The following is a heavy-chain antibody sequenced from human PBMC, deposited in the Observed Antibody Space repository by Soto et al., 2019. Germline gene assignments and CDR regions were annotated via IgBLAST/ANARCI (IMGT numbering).Heavy chain of an antibody. V-gene: IGHV3-23*01. CDR2: ISDRGRTT. CDR1: GFTFGTYA. D-gene: IGHD3-16*01. CDR3: AKFRGPSYSYYYMDV. Sequence: EVPLLESGGGLVQPGGSLTLSCAASGFTFGTYAMNWLRQAPGRGLECVSVISDRGRTTYYAVSVKGRFTLSRDNSKNAMYLQMTSLRAEDTAIYYCAKFRGPSYSYYYMDVWGKGTTVTVSS. J-gene: IGHJ6*03.